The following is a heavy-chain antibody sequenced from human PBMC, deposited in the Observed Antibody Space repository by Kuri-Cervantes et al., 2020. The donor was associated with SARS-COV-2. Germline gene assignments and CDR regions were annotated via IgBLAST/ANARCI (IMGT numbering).Heavy chain of an antibody. J-gene: IGHJ5*02. V-gene: IGHV1-24*01. CDR2: FDPEDGET. CDR1: GYTLTELS. CDR3: ATAPGLPSGSINWFDP. D-gene: IGHD3-10*01. Sequence: ASVKVSCKVSGYTLTELSMHWVRQAPGKGLERMGGFDPEDGETIYAQKFQGRVTMTEDTSTDTAYMELSSLRSEDTAVYYCATAPGLPSGSINWFDPWGQGTLVTVSS.